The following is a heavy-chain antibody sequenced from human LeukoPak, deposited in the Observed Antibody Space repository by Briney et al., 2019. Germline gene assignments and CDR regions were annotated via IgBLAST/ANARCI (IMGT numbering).Heavy chain of an antibody. CDR2: IVVGSGNT. CDR3: AGSSSSWSFDY. CDR1: GFTFTSSA. J-gene: IGHJ4*02. V-gene: IGHV1-58*02. D-gene: IGHD6-13*01. Sequence: SLKVSCKASGFTFTSSAMQWVRQTRGQRLEWIGWIVVGSGNTNYAQKFQERVTITRDMSTSTAYMELSSLRSEDTAVYYCAGSSSSWSFDYWGQGTLVTVSS.